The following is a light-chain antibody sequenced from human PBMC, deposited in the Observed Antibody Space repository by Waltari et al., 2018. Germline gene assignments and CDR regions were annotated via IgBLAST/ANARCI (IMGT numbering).Light chain of an antibody. CDR1: SSDIGAYKY. CDR3: SSYAGSNKLI. J-gene: IGLJ2*01. V-gene: IGLV2-8*01. Sequence: QSALTQPPSASGSPGQTVILSCTGPSSDIGAYKYFSWYQQIPGRAPALIIYEVDRRPPGVPDRFSGSKSGNTASLTVSGLQTEDEGDYYCSSYAGSNKLIFGGVTKLTVL. CDR2: EVD.